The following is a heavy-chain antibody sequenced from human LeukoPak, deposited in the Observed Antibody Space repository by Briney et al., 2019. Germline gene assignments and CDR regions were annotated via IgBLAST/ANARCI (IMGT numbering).Heavy chain of an antibody. CDR3: ARTDSSGWWFYFDY. CDR1: GGSISGYY. D-gene: IGHD6-19*01. V-gene: IGHV4-59*12. Sequence: SETLSLTCTVSGGSISGYYWNWIRQSPGRGLEWLGFMHYSGSTSYNPSLETRVTISIDTSKNHFSLILNSVTAADTAVYYCARTDSSGWWFYFDYWGQGTLVPVSS. CDR2: MHYSGST. J-gene: IGHJ4*02.